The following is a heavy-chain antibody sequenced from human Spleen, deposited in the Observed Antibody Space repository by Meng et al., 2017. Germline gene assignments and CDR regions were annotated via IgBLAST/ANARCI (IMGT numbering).Heavy chain of an antibody. CDR2: IIPIFGTA. Sequence: SVKVSCKPSGYTFTAYWLHWVRQAPGQGLEWMGGIIPIFGTANYAQKFQGRVTITADKSTSTAYMELSSLRSEDTAVYYCARVSVVVPAAITQIYYYYGMDVWGQGTTVTVSS. V-gene: IGHV1-69*06. J-gene: IGHJ6*02. D-gene: IGHD2-2*02. CDR3: ARVSVVVPAAITQIYYYYGMDV. CDR1: GYTFTAYW.